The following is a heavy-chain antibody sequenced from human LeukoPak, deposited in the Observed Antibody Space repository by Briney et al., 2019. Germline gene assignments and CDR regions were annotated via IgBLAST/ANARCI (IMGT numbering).Heavy chain of an antibody. CDR2: IYDSGNT. CDR3: ARHRYSTSWGGGFHY. D-gene: IGHD2-2*01. J-gene: IGHJ4*02. V-gene: IGHV4-59*08. Sequence: PSETLSLTCTVSGGSISSYYWTWIRQPPGKGLEWIGYIYDSGNTNYNPSLKSRVSISVVTSKNQISLKLTSVTAADTAVYYCARHRYSTSWGGGFHYWGQGTQVTVSS. CDR1: GGSISSYY.